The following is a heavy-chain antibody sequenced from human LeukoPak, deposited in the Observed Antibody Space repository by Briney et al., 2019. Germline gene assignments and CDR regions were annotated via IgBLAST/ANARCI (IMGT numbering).Heavy chain of an antibody. CDR1: GYTFTGYY. D-gene: IGHD3-22*01. CDR2: INPNSGGT. CDR3: APLYDSSGYYGY. J-gene: IGHJ4*02. Sequence: ASVKVSCKASGYTFTGYYMHWVRQAPGQGLEWMGWINPNSGGTNYAQKFQGRVTMTRDTSINTAYMELSRLRSDDTAVYYCAPLYDSSGYYGYWGQGTLVTVSS. V-gene: IGHV1-2*02.